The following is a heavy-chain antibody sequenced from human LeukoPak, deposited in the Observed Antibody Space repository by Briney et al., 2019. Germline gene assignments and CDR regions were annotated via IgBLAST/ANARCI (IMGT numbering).Heavy chain of an antibody. CDR3: AKDSLRR. D-gene: IGHD2-15*01. V-gene: IGHV3-30*02. Sequence: PGGSLRLSCAASGFTFSSYGMHSVRHAPGKGRGWVAFIRLDGSNKYYADSVKGRFTISRDNSKNTLYLQMNSLRAEDTAVYYCAKDSLRRWGQGTLVTVSS. J-gene: IGHJ4*02. CDR1: GFTFSSYG. CDR2: IRLDGSNK.